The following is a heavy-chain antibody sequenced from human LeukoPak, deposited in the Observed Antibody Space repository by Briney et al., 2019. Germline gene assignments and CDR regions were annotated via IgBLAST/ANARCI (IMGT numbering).Heavy chain of an antibody. CDR1: GFTFRSNA. D-gene: IGHD1-26*01. CDR2: ISYDGNNQ. J-gene: IGHJ4*02. V-gene: IGHV3-30-3*01. CDR3: ARGQGEGGFDY. Sequence: GGSLRLSCAASGFTFRSNAMHWVRQAPGRGLDRVAVISYDGNNQDYAESVKGRFTLSRDISKNTLYLQMNSLRPEDTAVYYCARGQGEGGFDYWGQGTLVTVSS.